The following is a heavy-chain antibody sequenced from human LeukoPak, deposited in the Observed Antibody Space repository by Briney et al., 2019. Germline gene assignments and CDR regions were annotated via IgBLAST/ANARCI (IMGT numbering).Heavy chain of an antibody. CDR1: GDSISNYY. CDR3: ARGYKPASGKDGAFDI. D-gene: IGHD6-13*01. Sequence: PSGPLSFTGPVPGDSISNYYWSWIRKSAGKGLEWIGGIYSSGSTDYNPSLKSRVSMSVDTSKNQFSLTLSSVTASNTALYHCARGYKPASGKDGAFDIWGQGTMVTVSS. J-gene: IGHJ3*02. V-gene: IGHV4-4*07. CDR2: IYSSGST.